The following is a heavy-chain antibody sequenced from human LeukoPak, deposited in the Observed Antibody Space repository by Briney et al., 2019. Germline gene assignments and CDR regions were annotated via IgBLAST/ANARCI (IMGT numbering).Heavy chain of an antibody. V-gene: IGHV4-59*08. D-gene: IGHD1-26*01. CDR2: IYYSGST. CDR3: ARLSIVGAPFFDY. CDR1: GGSISSYY. J-gene: IGHJ4*02. Sequence: SETLSLTCTVSGGSISSYYWSWIRQPPGKGLEWIGYIYYSGSTNYNPSLKSRVTISVDTSKNQFSLKLSSVTAADTAVYYCARLSIVGAPFFDYWGQGTLVTVSS.